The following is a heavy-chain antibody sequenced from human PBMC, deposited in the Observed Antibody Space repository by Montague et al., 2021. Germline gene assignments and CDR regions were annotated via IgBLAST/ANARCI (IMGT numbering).Heavy chain of an antibody. J-gene: IGHJ4*02. V-gene: IGHV3-23*01. Sequence: SLRLSCAASGFTISTFAMNWVRQAPGKGLEWVSAISGTGDRTNYADSVQGQFTISRDDSKSTLYLQMNSLRAEDTAIYYCAKVRTTVTSFAAFDYWGQGTLVTVSS. CDR1: GFTISTFA. D-gene: IGHD4-17*01. CDR3: AKVRTTVTSFAAFDY. CDR2: ISGTGDRT.